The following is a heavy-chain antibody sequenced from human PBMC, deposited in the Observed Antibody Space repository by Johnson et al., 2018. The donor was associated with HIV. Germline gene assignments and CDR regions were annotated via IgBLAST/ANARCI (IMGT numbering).Heavy chain of an antibody. CDR1: GFTFFDYY. Sequence: QVQLVESGGGLVKPGGSLRLSCAAFGFTFFDYYMSWIRQAPGKGLEWVSYISSSGSTIYYADSVKGRFTISRDNAKNSLYLQMNSLRAEDTAVYYCARRFFPGITVALDAFDIWGQGTMVTVSS. J-gene: IGHJ3*02. CDR3: ARRFFPGITVALDAFDI. D-gene: IGHD6-19*01. CDR2: ISSSGSTI. V-gene: IGHV3-11*04.